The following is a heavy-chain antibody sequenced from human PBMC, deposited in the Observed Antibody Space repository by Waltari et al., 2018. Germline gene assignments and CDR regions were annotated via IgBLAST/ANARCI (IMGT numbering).Heavy chain of an antibody. V-gene: IGHV4-59*11. J-gene: IGHJ4*02. D-gene: IGHD3-16*01. CDR2: IYYSGST. CDR3: ASAPDYDYIWGSPFDY. Sequence: QVQLQESGPGLVKPSETLSLTCTVSGGSISSHYWSWIRQPPGKGLEWIGYIYYSGSTNYHPSRKSRVTISVDTSKNQFSLKLSSVTAADTAVYYCASAPDYDYIWGSPFDYWGQGTLVTVSS. CDR1: GGSISSHY.